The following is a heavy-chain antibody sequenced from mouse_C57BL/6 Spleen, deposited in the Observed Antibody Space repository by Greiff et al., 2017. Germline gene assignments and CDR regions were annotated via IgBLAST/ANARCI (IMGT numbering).Heavy chain of an antibody. CDR3: TNLSITTVVAHFDY. D-gene: IGHD1-1*01. CDR2: IDPENGDT. CDR1: GFNIKDDY. J-gene: IGHJ2*01. V-gene: IGHV14-4*01. Sequence: VQLQQSGAELVRPGASVKLSCTASGFNIKDDYMHWVKQRPEQGLEWIGWIDPENGDTEYASKFQGKATLTADTSSNTAYLQLSSLTSEDTAVYYCTNLSITTVVAHFDYWGQGTTLTVSS.